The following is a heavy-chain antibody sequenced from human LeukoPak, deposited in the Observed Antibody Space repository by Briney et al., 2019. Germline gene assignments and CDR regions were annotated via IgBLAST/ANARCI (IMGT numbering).Heavy chain of an antibody. CDR1: GFSVSSNY. J-gene: IGHJ6*02. D-gene: IGHD1-7*01. V-gene: IGHV3-53*01. CDR2: IYRGGDT. CDR3: ARQYNWIYHYGMDV. Sequence: PGGSLSLSCAASGFSVSSNYMNWVRQAPGKGLEWVSVIYRGGDTYYADSVKGRFTISRDNSKNTLYLQMNSLRAEDTAVYYCARQYNWIYHYGMDVWGQGTTVTVSS.